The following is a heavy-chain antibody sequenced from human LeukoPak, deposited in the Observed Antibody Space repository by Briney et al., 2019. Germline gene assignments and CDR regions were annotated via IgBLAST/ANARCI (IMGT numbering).Heavy chain of an antibody. CDR2: INHSGST. CDR3: ARGGFYCGGDCYVDY. Sequence: PSETLSLTCAVYGGSFSPYYWSWIRQPPGKGLEWIGEINHSGSTNYNPSLKSRVTISVDTSKNQFSLRRSSVTAADTAVYYCARGGFYCGGDCYVDYWGQGTLVTVSS. J-gene: IGHJ4*02. CDR1: GGSFSPYY. V-gene: IGHV4-34*01. D-gene: IGHD2-21*02.